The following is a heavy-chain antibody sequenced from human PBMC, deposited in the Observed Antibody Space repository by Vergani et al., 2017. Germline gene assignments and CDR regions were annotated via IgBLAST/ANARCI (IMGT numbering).Heavy chain of an antibody. CDR1: GFTFNSYG. V-gene: IGHV3-30*02. D-gene: IGHD2-15*01. Sequence: VQLVESGGGLVQPGRSLRLSCAASGFTFNSYGMPWVRQAPGKGLEWVASIRSDESRRYYGDSMDGPFTISRDNSKNTLYLQMKSLRPEDTAVYYCAKEGGGYCSGGTCYPEYWGQGTLVIVSS. CDR3: AKEGGGYCSGGTCYPEY. CDR2: IRSDESRR. J-gene: IGHJ4*02.